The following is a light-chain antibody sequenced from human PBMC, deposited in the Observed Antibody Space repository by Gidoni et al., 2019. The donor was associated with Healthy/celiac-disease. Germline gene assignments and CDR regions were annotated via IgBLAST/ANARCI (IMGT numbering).Light chain of an antibody. V-gene: IGKV1-39*01. CDR1: QSISSY. CDR2: AAS. CDR3: QQSYSTPWT. J-gene: IGKJ1*01. Sequence: DSQMSQSPSSLSASVGDSVTITCRASQSISSYLNWYQQKPGKAPKLLSYAASSLQSGVPSRFSGSGSGTDFTLTISSLQHEDFATYYCQQSYSTPWTFGQGTKVEIK.